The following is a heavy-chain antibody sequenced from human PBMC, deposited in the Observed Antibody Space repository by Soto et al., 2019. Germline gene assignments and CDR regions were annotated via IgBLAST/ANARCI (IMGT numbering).Heavy chain of an antibody. J-gene: IGHJ6*02. V-gene: IGHV5-51*01. CDR1: GYSFTSYW. CDR2: IYPFYSDT. CDR3: ARLGRTRFIGSNYYGMDV. D-gene: IGHD2-15*01. Sequence: VESLKISCKGSGYSFTSYWIVWVRQMPGKGLEFMGIIYPFYSDTRYSPSFQGHVTISSYNSINTSYLQLISLKASYTAMYYCARLGRTRFIGSNYYGMDVWGQGTTVTVSS.